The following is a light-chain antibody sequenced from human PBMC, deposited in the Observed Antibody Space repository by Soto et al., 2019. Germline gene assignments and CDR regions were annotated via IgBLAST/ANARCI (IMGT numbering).Light chain of an antibody. Sequence: QSVLTQPPSASGSPGQSVTISCTGTSSDVGIYNSVSWYQQHPGKAPKLIIYEVTKRPSGVPDRFSGSKSGNTASLTVSGLQAEDEADYYCSSSAGSNRVFGTGTKLTVL. CDR2: EVT. CDR1: SSDVGIYNS. CDR3: SSSAGSNRV. V-gene: IGLV2-8*01. J-gene: IGLJ1*01.